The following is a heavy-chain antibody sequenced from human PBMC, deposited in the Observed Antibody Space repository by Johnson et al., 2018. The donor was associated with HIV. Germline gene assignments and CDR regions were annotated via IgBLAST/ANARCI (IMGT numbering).Heavy chain of an antibody. D-gene: IGHD3-10*01. CDR1: GFTFTNVW. CDR3: TTQGSRGAFDI. J-gene: IGHJ3*02. CDR2: IKSRTDGGTT. Sequence: VQLVESGGGLVKPGGSLRFSCAVSGFTFTNVWMNWVRQVPGKGLEWVGRIKSRTDGGTTDYAAPVEGRFTISRDDSKSTVYLQMNSLKTEDTAVYYWTTQGSRGAFDIWGQGTMLTVSS. V-gene: IGHV3-15*01.